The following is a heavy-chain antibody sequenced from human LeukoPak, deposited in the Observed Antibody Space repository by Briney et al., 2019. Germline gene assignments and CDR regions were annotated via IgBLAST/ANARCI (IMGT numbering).Heavy chain of an antibody. CDR3: AREGGYCNSGYCYISLDY. V-gene: IGHV4-4*07. D-gene: IGHD2-2*02. CDR1: GGSISSYY. CDR2: IYTSGST. J-gene: IGHJ4*02. Sequence: SETLSLTCTVSGGSISSYYWSWIRQPAGKGLEWIGRIYTSGSTNYNPSLKSRVTISVDTSKNQFSLKLSSVIAADTAVYYCAREGGYCNSGYCYISLDYWGQGALLTVSS.